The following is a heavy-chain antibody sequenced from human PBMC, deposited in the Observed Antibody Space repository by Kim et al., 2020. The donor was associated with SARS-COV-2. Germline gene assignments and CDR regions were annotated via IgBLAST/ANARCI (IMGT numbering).Heavy chain of an antibody. D-gene: IGHD3-10*01. J-gene: IGHJ6*03. Sequence: GGSLRLSCAASGFTFSSYGMHWVRQAPGKGLEWVAVIWYDGSNKYYADSVKGRFTISRDNSKNTLYLQMNSLRAEDTAVYYCARDRVLRVRGVMTPSYYYYMDVWGKGTTVTVSS. CDR2: IWYDGSNK. V-gene: IGHV3-33*01. CDR3: ARDRVLRVRGVMTPSYYYYMDV. CDR1: GFTFSSYG.